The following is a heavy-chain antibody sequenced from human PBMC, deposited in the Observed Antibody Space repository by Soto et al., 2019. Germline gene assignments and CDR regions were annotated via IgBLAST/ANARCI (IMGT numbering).Heavy chain of an antibody. J-gene: IGHJ6*02. D-gene: IGHD5-18*01. CDR1: GGSITSNNW. V-gene: IGHV4-4*02. CDR2: IYHSAST. CDR3: QSGVVGYNYAKPYYYLGLDV. Sequence: SETLSLTCAVSGGSITSNNWWNWVRQPAGKGLEWIGEIYHSASTNYNPSLKSRVIISVDKSKNQFSLKLSSVTAADKAVYYYQSGVVGYNYAKPYYYLGLDVWGQGTTVTVSS.